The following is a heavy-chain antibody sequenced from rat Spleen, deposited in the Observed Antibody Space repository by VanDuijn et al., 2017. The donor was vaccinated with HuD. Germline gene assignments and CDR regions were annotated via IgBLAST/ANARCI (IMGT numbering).Heavy chain of an antibody. CDR1: GFTFSDYY. CDR3: ARHSDNPYYFDY. J-gene: IGHJ2*01. Sequence: EVQLAESGGGLVKPGRSLKLSCAASGFTFSDYYMAWVRQAPTKGLEWVASISYDGGSTYYRDSVKGRFTISRDNAKSTLYLQMDSLRSEDTATYYCARHSDNPYYFDYWGQGVMVTVSS. CDR2: ISYDGGST. V-gene: IGHV5-7*01. D-gene: IGHD3-4*01.